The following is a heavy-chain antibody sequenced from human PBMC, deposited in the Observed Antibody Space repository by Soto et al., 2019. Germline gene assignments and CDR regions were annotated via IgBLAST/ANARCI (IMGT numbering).Heavy chain of an antibody. CDR1: GGSISSYC. D-gene: IGHD3-22*01. Sequence: PSETLCLTCTVSGGSISSYCWSWIRTTPGKGLEWIGYIYYSGSTNYNPSLKSRVTISVDTSKNQFSLKLSSVTAADTAVYYCARGGITMIVPDAFDIWGQGTMVT. V-gene: IGHV4-59*01. J-gene: IGHJ3*02. CDR3: ARGGITMIVPDAFDI. CDR2: IYYSGST.